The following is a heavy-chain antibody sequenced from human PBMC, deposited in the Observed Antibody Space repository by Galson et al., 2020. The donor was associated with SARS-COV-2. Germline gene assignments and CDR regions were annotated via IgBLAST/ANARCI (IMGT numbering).Heavy chain of an antibody. CDR1: GFTFSSYG. Sequence: GESLKISCAASGFTFSSYGMHWVRQAPGKGLEWVAVIWYAGSNKYYADSVKGRFTISRDNSKNTLYLQMNSLRAEDTAVYYCASSLVIGLDYWGQGTLVTVSS. CDR3: ASSLVIGLDY. CDR2: IWYAGSNK. D-gene: IGHD3-22*01. V-gene: IGHV3-33*01. J-gene: IGHJ4*02.